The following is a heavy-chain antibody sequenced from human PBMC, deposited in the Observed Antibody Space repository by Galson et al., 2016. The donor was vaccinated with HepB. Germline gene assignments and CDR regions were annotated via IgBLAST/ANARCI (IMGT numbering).Heavy chain of an antibody. D-gene: IGHD5-12*01. V-gene: IGHV3-23*01. CDR1: GLTFSNFA. J-gene: IGHJ6*02. Sequence: SLRLSCAASGLTFSNFAMSWVRQAPGKGLEWVSAISGGGYNTYYADSVKGRFAISRGNSKNTLYLQMSSLRVEDTAVYYCAKAGYSGYDDYYYGLDVWGQGTTVTVSS. CDR2: ISGGGYNT. CDR3: AKAGYSGYDDYYYGLDV.